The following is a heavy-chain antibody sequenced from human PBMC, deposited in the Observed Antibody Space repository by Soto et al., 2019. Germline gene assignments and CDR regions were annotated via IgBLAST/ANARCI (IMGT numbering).Heavy chain of an antibody. CDR2: IDPSDSQT. V-gene: IGHV5-10-1*01. CDR3: ARQIYDSDTGPNFQYYFDS. Sequence: PGESLKLYCKGSRYSFAGYWITWVRQKPGKGLEWMGRIDPSDSQTYYSPSFRGHVTISVTKSITTVFLQWSSLRASDTAMYYCARQIYDSDTGPNFQYYFDSWGQGTPVTVSS. J-gene: IGHJ4*02. D-gene: IGHD3-22*01. CDR1: RYSFAGYW.